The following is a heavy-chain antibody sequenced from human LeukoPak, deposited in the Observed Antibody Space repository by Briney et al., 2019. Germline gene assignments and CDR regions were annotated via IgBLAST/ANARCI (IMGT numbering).Heavy chain of an antibody. J-gene: IGHJ6*02. CDR3: ARGYYDFWSGPEGNYYYYGMDV. CDR1: GGTFSSYA. CDR2: IIPIFGTA. V-gene: IGHV1-69*13. Sequence: ASVKVSCKASGGTFSSYAISWVRQAPGQGLEWMGGIIPIFGTANYAQKFQGRVTITADESTSTAYMEPSSLRSEDTAVYYCARGYYDFWSGPEGNYYYYGMDVWGQGTTVTVSS. D-gene: IGHD3-3*01.